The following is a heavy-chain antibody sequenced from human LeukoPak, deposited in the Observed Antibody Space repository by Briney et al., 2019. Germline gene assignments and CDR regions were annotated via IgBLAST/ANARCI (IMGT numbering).Heavy chain of an antibody. Sequence: SETLSLTCTVSGGSISSGDYYWSWIRQPPGKGLEWIGYTYYSGSTYYNPSLKSRVTISVDTSKNQFSLKLSSVTAADTAVYYCARVYSGYGDAQIDYWGQGTLVTVSS. J-gene: IGHJ4*02. V-gene: IGHV4-30-4*01. CDR3: ARVYSGYGDAQIDY. CDR2: TYYSGST. D-gene: IGHD4-17*01. CDR1: GGSISSGDYY.